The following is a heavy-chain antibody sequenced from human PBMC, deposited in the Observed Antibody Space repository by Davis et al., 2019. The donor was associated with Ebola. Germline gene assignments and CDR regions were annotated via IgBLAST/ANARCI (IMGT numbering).Heavy chain of an antibody. J-gene: IGHJ4*02. CDR2: LNAGTGNT. Sequence: AASVKVSCKASGGTFSSYAISWVRQAPGQGLEWMGWLNAGTGNTKYSQKFQDRVTFTWDTSASTAYMELSSLTYEDTAVYSCARDFGDFGSYFDYWGQGTRVTVSS. V-gene: IGHV1-3*01. CDR1: GGTFSSYA. CDR3: ARDFGDFGSYFDY. D-gene: IGHD4-17*01.